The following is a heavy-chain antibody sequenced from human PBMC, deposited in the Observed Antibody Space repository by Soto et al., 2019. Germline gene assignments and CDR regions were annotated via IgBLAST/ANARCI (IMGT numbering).Heavy chain of an antibody. CDR1: GGSISSYY. J-gene: IGHJ4*02. D-gene: IGHD2-2*01. Sequence: QVQLQESGPGLVKPSETLSLTCTVSGGSISSYYWSWIRQPPGKGLEWIGYIYYSGSTNYNPSLTSRVTISVDTSKNQFSLKLSSVTAADTAVYYCARFGAYCSSTSCMYYFDYWGQGTLVTVSS. V-gene: IGHV4-59*08. CDR3: ARFGAYCSSTSCMYYFDY. CDR2: IYYSGST.